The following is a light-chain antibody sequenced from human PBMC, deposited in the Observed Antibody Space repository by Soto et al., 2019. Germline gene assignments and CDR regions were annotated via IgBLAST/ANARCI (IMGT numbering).Light chain of an antibody. CDR3: QQSYSIPYT. CDR1: QSIRSY. J-gene: IGKJ2*01. CDR2: AAS. Sequence: DIQMTQSPSSLSASVGDRVTIPCRASQSIRSYLNWFQQKPGQAPQLLIYAASSLQSGVPSRFSGSGSGTDFTLTISSLQPEDFATYYCQQSYSIPYTFGQGTKLEIK. V-gene: IGKV1-39*01.